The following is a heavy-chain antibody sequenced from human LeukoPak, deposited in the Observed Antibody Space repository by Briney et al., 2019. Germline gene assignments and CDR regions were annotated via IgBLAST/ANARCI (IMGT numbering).Heavy chain of an antibody. CDR1: GGSISSGSSY. CDR2: IYTSGST. J-gene: IGHJ3*02. Sequence: PSETLSLTCTVSGGSISSGSSYWTWIRQPAGKGLEWIGHIYTSGSTNYNPSLKSRITISVDTSKNQLSLKLSSVTAADTAVYYCASVLGGHGLDIWGQGTMVTVSS. CDR3: ASVLGGHGLDI. V-gene: IGHV4-61*09. D-gene: IGHD3-16*01.